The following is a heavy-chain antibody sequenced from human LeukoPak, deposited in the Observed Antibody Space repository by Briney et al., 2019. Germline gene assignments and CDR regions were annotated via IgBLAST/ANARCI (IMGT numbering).Heavy chain of an antibody. V-gene: IGHV2-5*02. CDR1: GFSLTTYGVG. D-gene: IGHD6-13*01. CDR3: AHRLGASYNSWDVGIFDY. Sequence: VSGPTLVNPTQTLTLTCTFSGFSLTTYGVGVGWIRQPPGKALECLELIYWDDDKRYSPSLKSRLTITKDTSKNQVVLTMTNMDPVDTATYYCAHRLGASYNSWDVGIFDYWGQGSLVPVSS. CDR2: IYWDDDK. J-gene: IGHJ4*02.